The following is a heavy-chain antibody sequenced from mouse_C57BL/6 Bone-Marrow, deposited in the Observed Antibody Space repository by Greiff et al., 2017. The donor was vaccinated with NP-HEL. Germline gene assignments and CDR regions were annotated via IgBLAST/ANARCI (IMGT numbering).Heavy chain of an antibody. CDR3: ARRGLYGNYPYYFDY. CDR1: EYEFPSHD. CDR2: INSDGGST. V-gene: IGHV5-2*01. D-gene: IGHD2-1*01. Sequence: EVQLVESGGGLVQPGESLKLSCESNEYEFPSHDMSWVRKTPEKRLELVAAINSDGGSTYYPDTMERRFIISRDNTKKTLYLLMSSLRSEDTALYYCARRGLYGNYPYYFDYWGQGTTLTVSS. J-gene: IGHJ2*01.